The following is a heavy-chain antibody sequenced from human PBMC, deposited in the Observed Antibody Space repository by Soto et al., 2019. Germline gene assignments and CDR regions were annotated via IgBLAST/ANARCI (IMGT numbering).Heavy chain of an antibody. CDR2: INHSGST. CDR1: GGSFSGYY. J-gene: IGHJ4*02. D-gene: IGHD3-10*01. Sequence: SETLSLTCAVYGGSFSGYYWSWIRQPPGKGLEWIGEINHSGSTNYNPSLKSRVTISVDTSKNQFSLKLSSVTAADTAVYYCARGLSTIVLLWFGEYYFDYWGQGTLVTVS. V-gene: IGHV4-34*01. CDR3: ARGLSTIVLLWFGEYYFDY.